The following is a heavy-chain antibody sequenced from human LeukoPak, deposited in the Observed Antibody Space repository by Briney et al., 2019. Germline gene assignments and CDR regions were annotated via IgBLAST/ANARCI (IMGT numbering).Heavy chain of an antibody. CDR2: IKNDGSEE. CDR3: ARAIRGSAVDSTDR. CDR1: GFTFSSYW. V-gene: IGHV3-7*01. Sequence: GGSLRLSCADSGFTFSSYWMRWVRQAPGKGLEGVANIKNDGSEEYYVDSVKGRFTISRDNAKNSLFLQMNSLTVEDTAVYYCARAIRGSAVDSTDRWGQGTLVTVSS. D-gene: IGHD3-22*01. J-gene: IGHJ4*02.